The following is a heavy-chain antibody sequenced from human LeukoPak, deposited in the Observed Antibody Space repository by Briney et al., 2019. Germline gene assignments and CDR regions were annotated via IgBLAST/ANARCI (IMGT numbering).Heavy chain of an antibody. CDR1: GGSFSSYY. D-gene: IGHD4-23*01. CDR3: ARLKTTVGAFDI. CDR2: IYTSGST. V-gene: IGHV4-4*09. Sequence: SETLSLTCTVSGGSFSSYYWSWIRQPPGKGLEWIGYIYTSGSTNYNPSLKSRVTISVDTSKNQLSLKLSSVTAADTAVYYCARLKTTVGAFDIWGQGTMVTVSS. J-gene: IGHJ3*02.